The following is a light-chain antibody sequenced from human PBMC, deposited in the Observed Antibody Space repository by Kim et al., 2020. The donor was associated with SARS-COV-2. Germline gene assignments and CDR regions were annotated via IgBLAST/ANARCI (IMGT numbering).Light chain of an antibody. CDR3: NSRGSSGNHVV. V-gene: IGLV3-19*01. CDR1: SLRSYY. CDR2: GKN. J-gene: IGLJ2*01. Sequence: SSELTQDPAVSVALGQTVRITCQGDSLRSYYASWYQQKPGQAPVLVIYGKNNRPSGIPDRFSGSSSGSTASLTITGAQAEDEADYYCNSRGSSGNHVVFGGGTKVTVL.